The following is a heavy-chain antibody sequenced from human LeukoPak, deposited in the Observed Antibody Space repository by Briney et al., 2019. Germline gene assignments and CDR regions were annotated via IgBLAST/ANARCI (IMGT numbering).Heavy chain of an antibody. CDR1: GGSISSNY. D-gene: IGHD2-21*01. J-gene: IGHJ4*02. Sequence: PSETLSLTCTVSGGSISSNYWSWIRQPPGKGLEYIAYIYYSGSTSYNPSLMSRVTISIDTSKNQFSLKLTSVTAADTAVYYCAREGSSGAWHFDSWGQGTLVSVSS. V-gene: IGHV4-59*01. CDR3: AREGSSGAWHFDS. CDR2: IYYSGST.